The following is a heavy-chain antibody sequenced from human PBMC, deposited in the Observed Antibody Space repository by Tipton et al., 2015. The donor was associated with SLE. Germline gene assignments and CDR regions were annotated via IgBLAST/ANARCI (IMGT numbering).Heavy chain of an antibody. D-gene: IGHD3-10*01. CDR3: ARRETGSGSYSKWGFDY. V-gene: IGHV3-66*01. J-gene: IGHJ4*02. Sequence: SLRLSCAASGFTVSSNYMSWVRQAPGKGLEWVSVIYSGGSTYYADSVKGRFTISRDNSKNTLYLQMNSLRAEDTAVYYCARRETGSGSYSKWGFDYWGQGTLVTVSS. CDR1: GFTVSSNY. CDR2: IYSGGST.